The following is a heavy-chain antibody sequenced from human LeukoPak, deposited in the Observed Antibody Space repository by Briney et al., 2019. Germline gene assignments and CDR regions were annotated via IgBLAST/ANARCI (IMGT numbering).Heavy chain of an antibody. Sequence: PSETLSLTCTVSGGSISSYYWSWIRQPPGKGLEWIGYIYYSGSTNYNPSLKSRVTISVDTSKNQFSLKLSSVTAADTAVYYCAREGGIAVAGNWFDPWGQGTLVTVSS. CDR3: AREGGIAVAGNWFDP. J-gene: IGHJ5*02. D-gene: IGHD6-19*01. V-gene: IGHV4-59*01. CDR2: IYYSGST. CDR1: GGSISSYY.